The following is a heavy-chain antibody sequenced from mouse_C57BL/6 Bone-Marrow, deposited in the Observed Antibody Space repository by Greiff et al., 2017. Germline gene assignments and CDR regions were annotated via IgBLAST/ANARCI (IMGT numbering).Heavy chain of an antibody. CDR3: ARRWLPGDY. CDR2: IYPRSGNT. Sequence: VNVVESGAELARPGASVKLSCKASGYTFTSYGISWVKQRTGQGLEWIGEIYPRSGNTYYNEKFKGKATLTADKSSSTAYMELRSLTSEDSAVYFCARRWLPGDYWGQGTTLTVSS. J-gene: IGHJ2*01. D-gene: IGHD2-3*01. CDR1: GYTFTSYG. V-gene: IGHV1-81*01.